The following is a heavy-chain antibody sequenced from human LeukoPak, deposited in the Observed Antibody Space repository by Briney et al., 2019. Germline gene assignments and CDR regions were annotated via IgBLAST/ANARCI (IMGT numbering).Heavy chain of an antibody. V-gene: IGHV1-18*01. D-gene: IGHD5-12*01. CDR3: ARVNSGYDFNWFDP. J-gene: IGHJ5*02. CDR2: ISGYNGDT. CDR1: GYSFSSSG. Sequence: ASVKVSCKASGYSFSSSGITWVRQAPGQGLEWMGWISGYNGDTADAQIFQGRVTMTTDTSTSTAYMELRSLRSDDTAVYYCARVNSGYDFNWFDPWGQGTLVTVSS.